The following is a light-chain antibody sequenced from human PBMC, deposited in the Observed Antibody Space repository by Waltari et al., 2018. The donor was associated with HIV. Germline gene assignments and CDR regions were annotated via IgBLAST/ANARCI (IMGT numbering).Light chain of an antibody. CDR3: QVWDRSYKEAV. CDR2: DDV. V-gene: IGLV3-21*02. Sequence: SYVLTQAPSLSVAPGQTATISCGNIGRHRVQWYRQKPGRAPLLVVLDDVDRSSGIPARFSGARSGERATLTIRGVEAGDEADYYCQVWDRSYKEAVFGGGT. CDR1: NIGRHR. J-gene: IGLJ2*01.